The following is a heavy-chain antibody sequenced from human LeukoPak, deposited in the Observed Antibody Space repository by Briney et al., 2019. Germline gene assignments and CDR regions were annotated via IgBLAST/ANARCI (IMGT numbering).Heavy chain of an antibody. CDR3: ARGYYDFPF. V-gene: IGHV1-46*01. J-gene: IGHJ4*02. CDR1: GYSFTSYY. Sequence: ASVKVSCKASGYSFTSYYTQWVRQAPGQGLEWMGIINPIGGSTTYAQNFQGRVTMTRDTSTSTVYMDLTSLRSEDTAVYYCARGYYDFPFWGQGTLVTVSS. D-gene: IGHD3-3*01. CDR2: INPIGGST.